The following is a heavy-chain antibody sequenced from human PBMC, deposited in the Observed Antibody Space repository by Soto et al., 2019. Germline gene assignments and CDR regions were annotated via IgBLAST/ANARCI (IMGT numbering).Heavy chain of an antibody. CDR1: GFTFSDYY. Sequence: QVQLVESGGGLVKPGGSLRLSCAASGFTFSDYYMSWIRQAPGKGLEWVSYISNSGRTLYYADSTKGRFTISRDNARNSLFLQMNSLRSDDTAVYYCARDLVAVSGGVYSSSSGGYFFDFWGQGTLVTVSS. CDR3: ARDLVAVSGGVYSSSSGGYFFDF. D-gene: IGHD6-6*01. CDR2: ISNSGRTL. V-gene: IGHV3-11*01. J-gene: IGHJ4*02.